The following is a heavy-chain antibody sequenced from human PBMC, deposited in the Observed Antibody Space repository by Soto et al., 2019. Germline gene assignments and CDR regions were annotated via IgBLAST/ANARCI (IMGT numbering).Heavy chain of an antibody. V-gene: IGHV3-23*01. D-gene: IGHD6-19*01. J-gene: IGHJ4*02. CDR1: GFTFRSYV. CDR2: TSAXGGST. Sequence: LXXSCAASGFTFRSYVTSWVRQAPGKGLEWVSATSAXGGSTXYADYVKGRLTXSRDNSKXXLYLQMNSLRAEDTVVSYCAKDRGSSGWYAFSYWGKGNLVTVYS. CDR3: AKDRGSSGWYAFSY.